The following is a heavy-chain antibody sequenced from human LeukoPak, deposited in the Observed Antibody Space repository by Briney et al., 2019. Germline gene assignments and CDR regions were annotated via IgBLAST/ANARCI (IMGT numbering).Heavy chain of an antibody. V-gene: IGHV1-69*04. CDR1: GGTFSSYA. Sequence: ASVKVSCKASGGTFSSYAISWVRQAPGQGLEWMGRIIPILGIANYAQKFQGRVTITADKSTSTAYMELSSLRSEDTAVYYCARDYGERRRPFDYWGQGTLVTVSS. CDR3: ARDYGERRRPFDY. D-gene: IGHD4-17*01. J-gene: IGHJ4*02. CDR2: IIPILGIA.